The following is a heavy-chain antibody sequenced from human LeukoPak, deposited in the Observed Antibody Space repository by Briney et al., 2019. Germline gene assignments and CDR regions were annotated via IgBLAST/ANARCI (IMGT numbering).Heavy chain of an antibody. CDR3: ARGRANSGCDFPFGY. D-gene: IGHD5-12*01. V-gene: IGHV1-8*01. J-gene: IGHJ4*02. Sequence: GASVKVSCKASGYTFTSYDINWVRQATGQGLEWMGWMNPNSGNTGYAQKFQGRVTMTRNTSISTAYMELSSLRSEDTAVYYCARGRANSGCDFPFGYWGQGTLVTVSS. CDR1: GYTFTSYD. CDR2: MNPNSGNT.